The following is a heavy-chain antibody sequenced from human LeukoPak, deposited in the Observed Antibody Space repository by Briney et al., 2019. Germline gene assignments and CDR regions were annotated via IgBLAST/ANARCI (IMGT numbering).Heavy chain of an antibody. D-gene: IGHD6-13*01. CDR2: IIPIFGTA. J-gene: IGHJ4*02. Sequence: SVKVSCKASGGTFISYAISWVRQAPGQGLEWMGGIIPIFGTANYAQKFQGRVTITADESTSTAYMELSSLRSEDTAVYYCARTISSTAAAGTISVYFDYWGQGTLVTVSS. CDR1: GGTFISYA. CDR3: ARTISSTAAAGTISVYFDY. V-gene: IGHV1-69*13.